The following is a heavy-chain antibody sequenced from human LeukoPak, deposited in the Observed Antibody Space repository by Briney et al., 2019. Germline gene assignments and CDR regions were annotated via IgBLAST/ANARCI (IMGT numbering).Heavy chain of an antibody. CDR3: ARHHYQLSALDY. Sequence: SETLSLTCTVSGGSISGYYWSWIRQPAGKGLEWIGRTHTSGNTNYNPSLKSRVTISTDTSKNQFSLRLSSVTAADTAVYYCARHHYQLSALDYWGQGTLVTVSS. D-gene: IGHD2-2*01. CDR1: GGSISGYY. V-gene: IGHV4-4*07. J-gene: IGHJ4*02. CDR2: THTSGNT.